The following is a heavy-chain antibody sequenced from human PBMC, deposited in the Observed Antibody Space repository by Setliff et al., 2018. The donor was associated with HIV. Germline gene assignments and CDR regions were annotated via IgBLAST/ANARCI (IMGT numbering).Heavy chain of an antibody. CDR3: ARIPRRGRYCSGGSCYSRYGMDV. Sequence: LSLTFAVYGGSFSGYYWSWIRQPPGKGLEWIGEINHSGSTNYNPSLKSRVTISVDTSKNQFSLKLSSVTAADTAVYYCARIPRRGRYCSGGSCYSRYGMDVWGQGTTVTVSS. V-gene: IGHV4-34*01. CDR1: GGSFSGYY. D-gene: IGHD2-15*01. J-gene: IGHJ6*02. CDR2: INHSGST.